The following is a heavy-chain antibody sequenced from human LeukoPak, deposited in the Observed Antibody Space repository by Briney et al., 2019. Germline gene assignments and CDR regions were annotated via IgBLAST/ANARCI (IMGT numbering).Heavy chain of an antibody. CDR1: GFTFSTFA. J-gene: IGHJ4*02. V-gene: IGHV3-23*01. Sequence: GGSLRLSCAASGFTFSTFAMSWVRQDPGRGLEWVSSITGAGSTAYYPESVKGRFTISRDNSKNTLYLQMNSLRVEDTAVYFCVRDRNYFEALQRSYWGQGTLVTVSS. CDR3: VRDRNYFEALQRSY. D-gene: IGHD1-7*01. CDR2: ITGAGSTA.